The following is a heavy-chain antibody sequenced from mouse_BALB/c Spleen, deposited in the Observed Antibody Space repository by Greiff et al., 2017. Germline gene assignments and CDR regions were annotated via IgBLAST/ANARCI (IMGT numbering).Heavy chain of an antibody. CDR3: KAYYSLAMDY. Sequence: VQLKESGAELVRSGASVKLSCTASGFNIKDYYMHWVKQRPEQGLEWIGWIDPENGDTEYAPKFQGKATMTADTSSNTAYLQLSSLTSEDTAVYYCKAYYSLAMDYWGQGTSVTVSS. V-gene: IGHV14-4*02. D-gene: IGHD2-12*01. CDR1: GFNIKDYY. CDR2: IDPENGDT. J-gene: IGHJ4*01.